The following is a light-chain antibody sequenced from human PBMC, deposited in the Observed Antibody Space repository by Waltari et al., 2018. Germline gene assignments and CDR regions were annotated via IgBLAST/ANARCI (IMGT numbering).Light chain of an antibody. J-gene: IGKJ1*01. CDR2: EVS. CDR1: QSLLDSEDGNTY. CDR3: MQALEFPWT. Sequence: DIVMTQTPLALHVTLGEPASISCRSSQSLLDSEDGNTYLEWYLQKPGQSPQLLIYEVSNRASGVPDRFSGSGSDTDFTLKISRVEAEDVGVYYCMQALEFPWTFGQGTKVEIK. V-gene: IGKV2-40*01.